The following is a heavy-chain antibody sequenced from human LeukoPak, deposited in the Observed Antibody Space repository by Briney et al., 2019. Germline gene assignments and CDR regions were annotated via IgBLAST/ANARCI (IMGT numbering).Heavy chain of an antibody. CDR2: INSDGSST. CDR1: GFTFSSYW. CDR3: ARSRYSYVPRPFDP. J-gene: IGHJ5*02. D-gene: IGHD5-18*01. Sequence: GGSLRLSCAASGFTFSSYWMHWVRQAPGKRLVWVSRINSDGSSTSYADSVKGRFTISRDNAKNTLYLQMNSLRAEDTAVYYCARSRYSYVPRPFDPWGQGTLVTVSS. V-gene: IGHV3-74*01.